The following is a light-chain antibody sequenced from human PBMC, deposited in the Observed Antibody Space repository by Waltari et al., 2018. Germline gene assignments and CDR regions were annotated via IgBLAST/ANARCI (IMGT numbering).Light chain of an antibody. CDR1: QSISTY. CDR2: AAS. Sequence: DIQMTQSPSSLSASVGDRVTINCRASQSISTYLNWYQQKPGKAPKLLIFAASSLQSGVPSGFSGSGSGTEFTLTISSLQPDDFAAYYCQQYNSYSCSFGQGTKLEIK. V-gene: IGKV1-39*01. J-gene: IGKJ2*04. CDR3: QQYNSYSCS.